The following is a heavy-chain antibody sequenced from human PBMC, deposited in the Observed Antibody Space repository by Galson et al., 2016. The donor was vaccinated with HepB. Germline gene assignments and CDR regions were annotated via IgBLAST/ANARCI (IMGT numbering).Heavy chain of an antibody. V-gene: IGHV3-74*01. J-gene: IGHJ6*01. CDR1: GFTFSSYW. Sequence: SLRLSCAASGFTFSSYWMHWVRQAPGKGLVWVSRINSDGSSTNYADSVKGRFTISRDNAKNTLYLQMNSLRAEDTAVYYCAKAYGSGSSFYYYYGMDVCGKGTTITVS. CDR3: AKAYGSGSSFYYYYGMDV. D-gene: IGHD3-10*01. CDR2: INSDGSST.